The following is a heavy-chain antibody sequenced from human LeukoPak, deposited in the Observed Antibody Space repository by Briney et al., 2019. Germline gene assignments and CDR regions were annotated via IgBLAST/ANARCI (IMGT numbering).Heavy chain of an antibody. V-gene: IGHV3-48*03. CDR2: ISSRGSTI. Sequence: GGSPRLSCAASGFTFRSYDVNWVRQAPGKGLEWVSYISSRGSTIYYADSVKGRFTISRDNAKNSLYLEMNSLRAEDTAVYYCARVLTGYYIVDYWGQGTLVTVSS. D-gene: IGHD3-9*01. CDR3: ARVLTGYYIVDY. CDR1: GFTFRSYD. J-gene: IGHJ4*02.